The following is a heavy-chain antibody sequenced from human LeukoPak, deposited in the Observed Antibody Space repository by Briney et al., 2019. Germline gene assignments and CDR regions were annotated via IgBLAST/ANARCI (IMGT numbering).Heavy chain of an antibody. CDR3: ARGTGWFDP. V-gene: IGHV4-39*01. CDR2: IYYSGST. Sequence: SETLSLTCTVSGGSISSSSYHWGWIRQPPGKGLEWIGSIYYSGSTYYNPSLKSRVTISVDTSKNQFSLKLSSVTAADTAVYYCARGTGWFDPWGQGTLVTVSS. CDR1: GGSISSSSYH. D-gene: IGHD1-1*01. J-gene: IGHJ5*02.